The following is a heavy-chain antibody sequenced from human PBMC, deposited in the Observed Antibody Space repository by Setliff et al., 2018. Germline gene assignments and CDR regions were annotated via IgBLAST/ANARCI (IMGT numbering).Heavy chain of an antibody. D-gene: IGHD6-19*01. Sequence: GGSLRLSCASSGFTFGGSAMHWVRQAPGKGLEWVAFIWFDGSNKYYAASVTGRFTISRDNSKNTLYLQMNSLRVEDTAVYYCVTDPPFSGWSFDSWGQGTLVTVSS. CDR3: VTDPPFSGWSFDS. V-gene: IGHV3-30*02. CDR2: IWFDGSNK. CDR1: GFTFGGSA. J-gene: IGHJ4*02.